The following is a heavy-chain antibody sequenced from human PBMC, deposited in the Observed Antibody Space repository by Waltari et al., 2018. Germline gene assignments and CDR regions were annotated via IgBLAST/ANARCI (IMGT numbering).Heavy chain of an antibody. CDR3: ARDQGGYVWGSYRNSLGMDV. CDR2: INAGNGNT. J-gene: IGHJ6*02. D-gene: IGHD3-16*02. Sequence: QVQLVQSGAEVKKPGASVKVSCKASGYTFTSYAMHWVRQAPGQRLEWMGWINAGNGNTKYSQKFQGRVTITRDTSASTAYMELSSLRSEDTAVYYCARDQGGYVWGSYRNSLGMDVWGQGTTVTVSS. V-gene: IGHV1-3*01. CDR1: GYTFTSYA.